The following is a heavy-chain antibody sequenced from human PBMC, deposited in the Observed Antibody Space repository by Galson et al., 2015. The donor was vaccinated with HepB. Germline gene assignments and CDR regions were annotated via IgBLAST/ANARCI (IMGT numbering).Heavy chain of an antibody. J-gene: IGHJ5*02. CDR3: ARDSTDSLRGFDP. D-gene: IGHD2-21*01. CDR2: INAGNGNT. Sequence: SVKVSCKASGYTFTSYAMHWVRQAPGQRLGWMGWINAGNGNTKYSQKFQGRVTITRDTSASTAYMELSSLRSEDTAVYYCARDSTDSLRGFDPWGQGTLVTVSS. V-gene: IGHV1-3*01. CDR1: GYTFTSYA.